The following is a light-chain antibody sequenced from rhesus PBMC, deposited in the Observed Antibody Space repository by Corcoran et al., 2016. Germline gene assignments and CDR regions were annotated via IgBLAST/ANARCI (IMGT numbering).Light chain of an antibody. V-gene: IGKV1-19*01. CDR2: AAS. CDR1: QGISSW. Sequence: DIQMTQSPSSLSASVGDKVTITCHARQGISSWLAWYQQKPGKAPKPLFYAASSLQSGVPSRFSGSGSGTDYTLTISSLQPEDFATYYWQQYDDLPWTFGQGTKVEIK. J-gene: IGKJ1*01. CDR3: QQYDDLPWT.